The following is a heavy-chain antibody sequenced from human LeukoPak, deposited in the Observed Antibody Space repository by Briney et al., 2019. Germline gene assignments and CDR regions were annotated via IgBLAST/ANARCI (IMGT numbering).Heavy chain of an antibody. CDR2: IFHSGDT. Sequence: SETLSLTCSVSGDSITTDYYWGWIRQPPGKGLEWIASIFHSGDTYYNPSLKSRLTISVDTSKNQFSLKLSSVTAADTAVYYCARSGSGYYYVLSYFQHWGQGTLVTVSS. V-gene: IGHV4-38-2*02. J-gene: IGHJ1*01. CDR3: ARSGSGYYYVLSYFQH. CDR1: GDSITTDYY. D-gene: IGHD3-22*01.